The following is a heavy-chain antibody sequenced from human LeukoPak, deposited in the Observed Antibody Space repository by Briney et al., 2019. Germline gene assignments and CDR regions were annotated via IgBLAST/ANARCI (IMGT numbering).Heavy chain of an antibody. CDR3: ARDGEEWVLYAFFDY. V-gene: IGHV4-4*07. Sequence: PSETLSLTCTVSGGSISSYYWSWIRQPAGKGLESIGHISTSGSTNYNPSLKSRVTMSVDTSKNQFSLKLSSVTAADTAVYYCARDGEEWVLYAFFDYWGQGTLVTVSS. J-gene: IGHJ4*02. CDR2: ISTSGST. CDR1: GGSISSYY. D-gene: IGHD3-3*01.